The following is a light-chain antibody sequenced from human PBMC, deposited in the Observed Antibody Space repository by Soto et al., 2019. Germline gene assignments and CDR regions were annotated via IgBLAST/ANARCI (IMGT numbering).Light chain of an antibody. CDR1: QTSSTH. Sequence: EVELTQSPVTLSVSGGARATLSCRSSQTSSTHLAWYQQKPGEAPRLLIYGASTRATAVPARFSGSGSGTDFTLTISRVQSEDAAVYYCQQFDSWPPFTFGQGTKLEIK. V-gene: IGKV3-15*01. CDR2: GAS. J-gene: IGKJ2*01. CDR3: QQFDSWPPFT.